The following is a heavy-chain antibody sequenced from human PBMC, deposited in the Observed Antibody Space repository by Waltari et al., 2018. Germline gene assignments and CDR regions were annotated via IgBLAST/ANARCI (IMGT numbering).Heavy chain of an antibody. CDR3: ARHPMYASTWYEDY. CDR1: GGSFSGYY. J-gene: IGHJ4*02. D-gene: IGHD2-8*01. Sequence: QVQLQQWGAGLLKPSETLSLSCSVYGGSFSGYYWSWIRQPPGKGLEWIGEINPSGSTKYNPSLMGRVTISVDTSKHQFSLKLTSVTAADTGVYYCARHPMYASTWYEDYWGQGALVTVSS. CDR2: INPSGST. V-gene: IGHV4-34*01.